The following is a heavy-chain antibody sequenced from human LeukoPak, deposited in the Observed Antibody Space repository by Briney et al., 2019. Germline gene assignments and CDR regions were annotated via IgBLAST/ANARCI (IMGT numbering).Heavy chain of an antibody. Sequence: GASVKVSCKASGHTFVSYGISWVRQAPGQGVEWMGWISGYNGKINYAQKFQGRVTMTTDTSTSTAYLELRSLTSEDTAVYYCARRFCSSVSCYDDDAFDVWGQGTLVTVSS. CDR3: ARRFCSSVSCYDDDAFDV. V-gene: IGHV1-18*01. J-gene: IGHJ3*01. D-gene: IGHD2-2*01. CDR1: GHTFVSYG. CDR2: ISGYNGKI.